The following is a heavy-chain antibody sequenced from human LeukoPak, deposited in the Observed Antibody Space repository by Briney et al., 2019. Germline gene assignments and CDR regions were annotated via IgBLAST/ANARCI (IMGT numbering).Heavy chain of an antibody. Sequence: GGSLRLSCAASGFTFSSYEMNWVRQAPGKGLEWVSYISDSGSTISYADSVKGRFTISRDNAKNSLYLQMNSLRVEDTAVYYWSRAGGLYYDSWSGFYSASRELDYWGQGTLVTVSS. CDR3: SRAGGLYYDSWSGFYSASRELDY. J-gene: IGHJ4*02. CDR2: ISDSGSTI. V-gene: IGHV3-48*03. D-gene: IGHD3-3*01. CDR1: GFTFSSYE.